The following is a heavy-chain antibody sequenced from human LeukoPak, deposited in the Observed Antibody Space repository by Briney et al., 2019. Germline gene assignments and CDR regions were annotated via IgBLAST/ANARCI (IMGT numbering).Heavy chain of an antibody. J-gene: IGHJ5*02. Sequence: SQTLSLTCTVSGGSISSGSYYWSWIRQPAGKGLEWIGRIYTSGSTNYNPSLKSRVTISVDTSKNQFSLKLSSVTAADTAVYYCAREKRAPAAPFPHNWFDPWGQGTLVTVSS. CDR1: GGSISSGSYY. CDR2: IYTSGST. D-gene: IGHD2-2*01. CDR3: AREKRAPAAPFPHNWFDP. V-gene: IGHV4-61*02.